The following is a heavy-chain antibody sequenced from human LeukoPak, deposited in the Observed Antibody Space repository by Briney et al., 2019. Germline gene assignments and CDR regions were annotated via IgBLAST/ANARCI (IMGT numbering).Heavy chain of an antibody. CDR2: ISGSGGST. V-gene: IGHV3-23*01. CDR1: GFTFSSYA. D-gene: IGHD3-10*01. Sequence: GGSLRLSCAASGFTFSSYAMSWVRQAPGKGLEWVSAISGSGGSTYYADSVKGRFTVSRDNSKNTLYLQMNSLRAEDTAVYYCAKDDGSGSYYPFDYWGQGTLVTVSS. J-gene: IGHJ4*02. CDR3: AKDDGSGSYYPFDY.